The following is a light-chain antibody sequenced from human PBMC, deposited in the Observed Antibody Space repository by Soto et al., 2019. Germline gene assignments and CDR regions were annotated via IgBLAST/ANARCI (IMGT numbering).Light chain of an antibody. J-gene: IGLJ3*02. Sequence: QSVLTQPPSASGTPGQRVTISCSGTSSNIGKNTVNWHQQLPGTAPKLLIYNNSQRPSGVPDRFSGSKSGTSASLAISGLQSEDETDYYCAVWDDSLDGLVFGGGTKVTVL. V-gene: IGLV1-44*01. CDR1: SSNIGKNT. CDR2: NNS. CDR3: AVWDDSLDGLV.